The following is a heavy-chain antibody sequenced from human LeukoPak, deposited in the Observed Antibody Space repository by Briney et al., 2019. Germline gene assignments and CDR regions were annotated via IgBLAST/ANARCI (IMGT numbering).Heavy chain of an antibody. D-gene: IGHD5-18*01. CDR2: ITGSGGRT. V-gene: IGHV3-23*01. CDR3: AKDLLRYSYGNFDY. J-gene: IGHJ4*02. CDR1: GFTFSTYG. Sequence: GGSLRLSCEVSGFTFSTYGMSWVRQAPGKGLEWVSAITGSGGRTYYADSVKGRFTISRDNSRDRLYLETNSLRAEDTAVYYCAKDLLRYSYGNFDYWGQGTLVTVSS.